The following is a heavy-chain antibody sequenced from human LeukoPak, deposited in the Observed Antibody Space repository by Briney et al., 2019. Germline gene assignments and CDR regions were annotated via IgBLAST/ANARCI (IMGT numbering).Heavy chain of an antibody. CDR2: ISYDGSNT. CDR3: ARDQTAVTGVWGTIDY. Sequence: GGSLRLSCSASGFTFSTYPMHWVRQAPGMGLEWVAIISYDGSNTFYGDSVKGRFTISRDNSKKTLYLQMNSLRTEDTAVYYCARDQTAVTGVWGTIDYWGQGTLVTVSS. CDR1: GFTFSTYP. V-gene: IGHV3-30*04. J-gene: IGHJ4*02. D-gene: IGHD2-8*02.